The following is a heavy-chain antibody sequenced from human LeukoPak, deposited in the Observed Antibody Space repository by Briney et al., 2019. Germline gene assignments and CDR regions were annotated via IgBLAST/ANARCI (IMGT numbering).Heavy chain of an antibody. V-gene: IGHV1-2*04. CDR3: ARSPIRVYYYGMDV. Sequence: VASVKVSCKASGYTFTGYYMHWVRPAPGPGLEWMGWINPNSGDTNYAQKFQGWVTMTRDTSISTAYMELSRLRSDDTAVYYCARSPIRVYYYGMDVWGQGTTVTVSS. CDR2: INPNSGDT. CDR1: GYTFTGYY. J-gene: IGHJ6*02. D-gene: IGHD3-9*01.